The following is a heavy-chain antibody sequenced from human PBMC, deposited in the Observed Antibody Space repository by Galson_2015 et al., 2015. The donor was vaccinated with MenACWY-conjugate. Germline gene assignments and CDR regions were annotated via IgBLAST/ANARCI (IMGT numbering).Heavy chain of an antibody. V-gene: IGHV4-39*01. CDR2: HYDSVST. J-gene: IGHJ4*02. Sequence: ETLSLTCPVSGASIRSRTYYRAWIRPSPGKGLEWIGSHYDSVSTFYNPSLKSRITISIATYKNQFSVKLSSVTAADTAVYYCARHRSGDYSSPLIYWGQGTLVTVSS. CDR1: GASIRSRTYY. D-gene: IGHD3-22*01. CDR3: ARHRSGDYSSPLIY.